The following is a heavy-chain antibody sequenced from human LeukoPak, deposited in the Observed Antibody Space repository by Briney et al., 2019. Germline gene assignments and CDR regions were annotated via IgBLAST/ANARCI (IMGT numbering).Heavy chain of an antibody. J-gene: IGHJ5*02. V-gene: IGHV5-51*01. Sequence: ESLKISCKGSGYSFTSYWIGWVRQMPGKGLEWMGNIYPGDSDTRYSPSFQGQVTISADKSISTAYLQWSSLKASDTAMYYCARVAFGGVIEPNWFDPWGQGTLVTVSS. CDR3: ARVAFGGVIEPNWFDP. CDR1: GYSFTSYW. D-gene: IGHD3-16*02. CDR2: IYPGDSDT.